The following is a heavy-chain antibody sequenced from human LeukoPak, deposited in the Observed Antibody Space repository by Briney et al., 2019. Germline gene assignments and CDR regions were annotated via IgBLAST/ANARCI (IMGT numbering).Heavy chain of an antibody. Sequence: GGSLRLSGAASGFTFSSCDMQGVRQATGQGLEWVSAIGTAGDTYYPGSVKGRFTISRENAKSSLYLQMNSLRAGDTAVYYSARVNMDRGAAFDIWGQGTKVTVSS. V-gene: IGHV3-13*04. J-gene: IGHJ3*02. D-gene: IGHD3-10*01. CDR2: IGTAGDT. CDR1: GFTFSSCD. CDR3: ARVNMDRGAAFDI.